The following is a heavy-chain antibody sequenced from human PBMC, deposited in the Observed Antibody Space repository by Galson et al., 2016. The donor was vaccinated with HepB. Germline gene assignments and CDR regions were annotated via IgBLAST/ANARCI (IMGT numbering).Heavy chain of an antibody. J-gene: IGHJ4*02. D-gene: IGHD3-9*01. Sequence: SVKVSCKASGYTFSSYAISWVRQAPGQGLEWMGWINGYNGDTNYGHKVEGRVTVTRDTSTSTSYLELRNLTSDDTAIYYCARADILTGWDYWGVGTLVTVSS. CDR3: ARADILTGWDY. CDR1: GYTFSSYA. CDR2: INGYNGDT. V-gene: IGHV1-18*04.